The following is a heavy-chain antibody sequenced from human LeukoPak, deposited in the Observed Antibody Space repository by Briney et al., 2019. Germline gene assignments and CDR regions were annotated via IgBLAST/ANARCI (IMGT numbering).Heavy chain of an antibody. D-gene: IGHD1-26*01. J-gene: IGHJ4*02. CDR3: TTANWARSGSYYAVLQAKGAQFDY. V-gene: IGHV3-15*01. CDR1: GFTFSNAW. CDR2: IKSKTDGGTT. Sequence: GGSLRLSCAASGFTFSNAWMSWVRQAPGKGLEWVGRIKSKTDGGTTDYAAPVKGRFTISRDDSKNTLYLQMNSLKTEDTAVYYCTTANWARSGSYYAVLQAKGAQFDYWGQGTLVTVSS.